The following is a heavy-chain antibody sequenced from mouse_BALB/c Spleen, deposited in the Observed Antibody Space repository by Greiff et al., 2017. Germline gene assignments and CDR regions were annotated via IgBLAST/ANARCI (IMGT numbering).Heavy chain of an antibody. CDR3: ASDYGSSYETWFAY. J-gene: IGHJ3*01. CDR2: ISYSGST. V-gene: IGHV3-2*02. Sequence: EVQLQESGPGLVKPSQSLSLTCTVTGYSITSDYAWNWIRQFPGNKLEWMGYISYSGSTSYNPSLKSRISITRDTSKNQFFLQLNSVTTEDTATYYCASDYGSSYETWFAYWGQGTLVTVSA. CDR1: GYSITSDYA. D-gene: IGHD1-1*01.